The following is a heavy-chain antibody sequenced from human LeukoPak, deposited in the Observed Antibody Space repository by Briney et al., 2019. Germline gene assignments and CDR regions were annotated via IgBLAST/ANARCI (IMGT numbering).Heavy chain of an antibody. D-gene: IGHD6-13*01. V-gene: IGHV1-2*02. CDR3: AKVAAAGTAYYYYYMDV. CDR1: GYTFTGYY. Sequence: ASVKVSCKASGYTFTGYYMHWVRQAPGQGLEGMGWINPNSGGTNYAQKFQGRVTMTRDASISTAYMELSRLRSDDTAVYYCAKVAAAGTAYYYYYMDVWGKGTTVTISS. J-gene: IGHJ6*03. CDR2: INPNSGGT.